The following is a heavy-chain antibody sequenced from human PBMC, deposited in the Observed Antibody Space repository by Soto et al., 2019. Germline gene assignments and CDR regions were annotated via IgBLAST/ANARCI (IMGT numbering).Heavy chain of an antibody. CDR1: GLIFSNYK. CDR2: INTDGSIT. Sequence: GGSLRLSCAASGLIFSNYKMHWVRQAPGKGLVWVSRINTDGSITDYADSVKGRFTVSRDNAKNTMYLQMNSLTADDTAVYYCARDTDGLHYWGQGTLVTVSS. CDR3: ARDTDGLHY. V-gene: IGHV3-74*01. J-gene: IGHJ4*02.